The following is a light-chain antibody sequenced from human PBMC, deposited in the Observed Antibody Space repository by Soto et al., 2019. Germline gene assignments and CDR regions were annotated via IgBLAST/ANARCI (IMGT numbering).Light chain of an antibody. Sequence: EIVLTQSPGTLSLSPGERATLSCRASQSVSSSYLSWYQQKPGQAPRLLIYGASSRATGIADRVSGSGSGTDFTLISSRLEPDDCAEYYCQQYGSSPWTVGQGNKGEL. V-gene: IGKV3-20*01. CDR2: GAS. CDR1: QSVSSSY. J-gene: IGKJ1*01. CDR3: QQYGSSPWT.